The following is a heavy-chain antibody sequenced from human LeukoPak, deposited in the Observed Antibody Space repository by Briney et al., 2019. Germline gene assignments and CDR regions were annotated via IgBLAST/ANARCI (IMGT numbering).Heavy chain of an antibody. CDR3: AKKIGGSGSYYIRGAYLDY. CDR1: GFTFSSYA. D-gene: IGHD3-10*01. V-gene: IGHV3-23*01. CDR2: ISGSGGST. Sequence: PGGSLRLSCAASGFTFSSYAMSWVRQAPGKGLEWVSAISGSGGSTYYADSVKGRFTISRDNSKNTLYLQMNSLRAEDTAVYYCAKKIGGSGSYYIRGAYLDYWGQGTLVTVSS. J-gene: IGHJ4*02.